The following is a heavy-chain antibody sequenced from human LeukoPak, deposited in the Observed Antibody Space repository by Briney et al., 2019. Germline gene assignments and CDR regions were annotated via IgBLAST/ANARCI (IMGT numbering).Heavy chain of an antibody. CDR3: ATGYILWELPGH. V-gene: IGHV1-24*01. CDR2: FDPEDGET. J-gene: IGHJ4*02. CDR1: GYTLTELS. Sequence: ASVKVSCKVSGYTLTELSMHWVRQAPGKGLEWMGGFDPEDGETIYAQKFQGRVTMTEDTSTDTAYMELSSLRSEDTAVYYCATGYILWELPGHWGQGTLVTVSS. D-gene: IGHD1-26*01.